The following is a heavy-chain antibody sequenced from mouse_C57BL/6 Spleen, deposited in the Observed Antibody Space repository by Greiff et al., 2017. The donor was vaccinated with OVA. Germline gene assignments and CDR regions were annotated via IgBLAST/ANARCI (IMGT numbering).Heavy chain of an antibody. CDR2: IFPGSGST. Sequence: VQLQQSGPELVKPGASVKISCKASGYTFTDYYINWVKQRPGQGLEWIGWIFPGSGSTYYNEKFKGKATLTVDKSSSTAYMLLSSLTSEDSAVYFCARPLITTVVAPFDYWGQGTTLTVSS. J-gene: IGHJ2*01. V-gene: IGHV1-75*01. CDR1: GYTFTDYY. CDR3: ARPLITTVVAPFDY. D-gene: IGHD1-1*01.